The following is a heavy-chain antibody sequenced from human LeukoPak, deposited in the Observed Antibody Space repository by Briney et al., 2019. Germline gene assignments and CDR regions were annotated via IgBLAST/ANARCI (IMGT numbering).Heavy chain of an antibody. CDR3: ARDQGSVYYDSSGYPYYYYYMDV. CDR2: IYSGGST. CDR1: GFTVSSNY. Sequence: GGSLRLSCAASGFTVSSNYMSWVRQTPGKGLEWVSVIYSGGSTYYADSVKGRFTISRDNSKNTLYLQMNSLRAEDTAVYYCARDQGSVYYDSSGYPYYYYYMDVWGKGTTVTVSS. J-gene: IGHJ6*03. V-gene: IGHV3-53*01. D-gene: IGHD3-22*01.